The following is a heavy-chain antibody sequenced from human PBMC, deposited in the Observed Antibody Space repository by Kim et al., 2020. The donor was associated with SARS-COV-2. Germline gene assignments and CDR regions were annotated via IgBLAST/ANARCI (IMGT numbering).Heavy chain of an antibody. D-gene: IGHD6-6*01. CDR2: IYYSGST. Sequence: SETLSLTCTVSGGSISSYYWSWIRQPPGKGLEWIGYIYYSGSTNYNPSLKSRVTISVDTSKNQFSLKLSSVTAADTAVYYCARGGIAARPNWFDPWGQGTLVTVSS. CDR3: ARGGIAARPNWFDP. V-gene: IGHV4-59*13. CDR1: GGSISSYY. J-gene: IGHJ5*02.